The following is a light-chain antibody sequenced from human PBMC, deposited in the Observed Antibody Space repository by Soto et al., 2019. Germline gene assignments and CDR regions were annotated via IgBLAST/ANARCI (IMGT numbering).Light chain of an antibody. Sequence: EIVLTQSPGTLSLSPGERATLSCRASQSVSRTYLAWYQQKPDQAPRLLIYGASNRATGIPDRFSGSGSGTDFTLTISSLQSEDFAIYYCQQSYTFGQGTKLEIK. J-gene: IGKJ2*01. CDR3: QQSYT. CDR1: QSVSRTY. CDR2: GAS. V-gene: IGKV3-20*01.